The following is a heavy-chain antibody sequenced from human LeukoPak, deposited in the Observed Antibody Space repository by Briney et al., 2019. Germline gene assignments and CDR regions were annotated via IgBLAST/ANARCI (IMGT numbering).Heavy chain of an antibody. Sequence: SVKVSCKSSGGTISTHAINWVRQAPGQGLEWMGRIIPILSQTNYALKFRGRFTMTADESTNTAYMELSSLKSEDTAVYFCAKVRGSDAFDLWGQGTMVTVSS. V-gene: IGHV1-69*11. D-gene: IGHD3-10*01. CDR2: IIPILSQT. J-gene: IGHJ3*01. CDR1: GGTISTHA. CDR3: AKVRGSDAFDL.